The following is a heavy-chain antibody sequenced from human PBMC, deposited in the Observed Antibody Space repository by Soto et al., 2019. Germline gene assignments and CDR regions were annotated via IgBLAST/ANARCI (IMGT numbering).Heavy chain of an antibody. Sequence: QLQLQELGPGLVKPSETLSLTCTVSGGSISSSSYFWGWIRQPPGKGLEWIGSIYYSGSTYYNPSLKSRVMVSVDTSKNQFSLKLSSVTAADTAVYYCARHPSDFWFDPWGQGTLVTVSS. J-gene: IGHJ5*02. D-gene: IGHD2-21*02. CDR1: GGSISSSSYF. V-gene: IGHV4-39*01. CDR3: ARHPSDFWFDP. CDR2: IYYSGST.